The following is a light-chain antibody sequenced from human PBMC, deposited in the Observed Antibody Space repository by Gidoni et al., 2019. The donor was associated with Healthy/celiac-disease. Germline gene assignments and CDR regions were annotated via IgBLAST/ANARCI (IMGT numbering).Light chain of an antibody. J-gene: IGLJ2*01. V-gene: IGLV3-1*01. CDR1: KLGDKY. Sequence: SSELTQPPSLSVSPGQTASITCSGDKLGDKYACWYQQKPGQSPVLVIYQDSKRPSGIPERFSGSNSGNTATLTISGTQAMDEADYYCQAWDSSPVVFGGGTKLTVL. CDR3: QAWDSSPVV. CDR2: QDS.